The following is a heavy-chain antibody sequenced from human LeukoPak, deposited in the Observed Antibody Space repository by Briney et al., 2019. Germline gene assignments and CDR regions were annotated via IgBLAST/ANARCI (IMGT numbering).Heavy chain of an antibody. D-gene: IGHD3-16*01. J-gene: IGHJ4*02. CDR2: ISPTGDII. V-gene: IGHV3-11*01. CDR3: AREHWAAPDH. Sequence: GGSLRLFCAASGFTFGVYYMTWIRQAPGRRLEPLSFISPTGDIIKYVDSVKGRFTISRDNAKSSMYLEMNSLRAEDTAVYYCAREHWAAPDHWGQGTLVTVSP. CDR1: GFTFGVYY.